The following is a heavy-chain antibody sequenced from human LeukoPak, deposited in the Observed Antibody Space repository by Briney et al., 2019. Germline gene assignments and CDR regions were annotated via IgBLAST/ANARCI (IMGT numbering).Heavy chain of an antibody. CDR2: ISGSGGST. Sequence: GSLLLSCAASGFTFSSYAMSWVRQAPGKGLEWVSAISGSGGSTYYADSVKGRFTISRDNSKNLLFLQMYSLRADDTGVYYCATGAPLTTHGSLDFWGQGTMVIVSS. J-gene: IGHJ3*01. CDR3: ATGAPLTTHGSLDF. CDR1: GFTFSSYA. D-gene: IGHD4-17*01. V-gene: IGHV3-23*01.